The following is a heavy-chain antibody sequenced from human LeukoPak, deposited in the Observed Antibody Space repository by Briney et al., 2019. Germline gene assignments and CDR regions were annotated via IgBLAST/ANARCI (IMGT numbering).Heavy chain of an antibody. CDR1: GFTFSSYS. V-gene: IGHV3-48*01. CDR2: ISSSSSTI. Sequence: PGGSLRLSCAASGFTFSSYSMNWVRQAPGKGLEWVSYISSSSSTIYYADSVKGRFTISRDNAKNSLYLQMNSLRAEDTAVYYCARGGGGWYSFFDYWGQGTLVTVSS. CDR3: ARGGGGWYSFFDY. D-gene: IGHD6-19*01. J-gene: IGHJ4*02.